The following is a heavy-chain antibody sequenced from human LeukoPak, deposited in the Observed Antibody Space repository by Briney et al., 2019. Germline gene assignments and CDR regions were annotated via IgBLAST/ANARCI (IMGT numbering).Heavy chain of an antibody. CDR2: INHSGST. CDR1: GGSFSGYY. CDR3: AREWLLS. Sequence: SETLSLTCAVYGGSFSGYYRSWIRQPPGKGLEWIGEINHSGSTNYNPSLKSRVTISVDTSKNQFSLKLSSVTAADTVVYYCAREWLLSWGQGTLVTVSS. V-gene: IGHV4-34*01. J-gene: IGHJ4*02. D-gene: IGHD3-3*01.